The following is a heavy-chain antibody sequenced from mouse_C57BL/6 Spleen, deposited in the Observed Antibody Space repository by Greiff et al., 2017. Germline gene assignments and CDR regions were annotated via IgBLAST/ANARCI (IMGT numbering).Heavy chain of an antibody. Sequence: VQLQQSGAELVKPGASVKLSCKASGYTFTSYWMQWVKQRPGQGLEWIGEIDPSDSYTNYNQKFKGKATLTVDTSSSTAYMQLSSLTSEDSAVYYCARGFTTVVDFDYWGQGTTLTVSS. CDR3: ARGFTTVVDFDY. J-gene: IGHJ2*01. V-gene: IGHV1-50*01. CDR2: IDPSDSYT. CDR1: GYTFTSYW. D-gene: IGHD1-1*01.